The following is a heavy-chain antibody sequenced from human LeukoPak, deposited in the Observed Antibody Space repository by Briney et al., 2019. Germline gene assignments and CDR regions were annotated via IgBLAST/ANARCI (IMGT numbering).Heavy chain of an antibody. Sequence: SETLSLTCAVSGGSITTGNYWNWVRQPPGKGLEWIGEVHHGGSANYSPSLKSRVTISVDKSKNQLSLKLTSVTAADTAVYYCLRGLRSSAYTYWGQGTLVTVSS. CDR3: LRGLRSSAYTY. CDR1: GGSITTGNY. V-gene: IGHV4-4*02. CDR2: VHHGGSA. J-gene: IGHJ4*02. D-gene: IGHD3-16*01.